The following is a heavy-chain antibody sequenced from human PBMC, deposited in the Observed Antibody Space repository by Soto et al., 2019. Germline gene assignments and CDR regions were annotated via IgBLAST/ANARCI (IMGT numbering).Heavy chain of an antibody. V-gene: IGHV3-23*01. CDR2: ISGGGDST. Sequence: EVQLLESEGGLVQPGGSLRLSCAASGFTLRSYAMSWVRQAPGKGLQWVSAISGGGDSTYYADSVKGRFTISRDNSKNTLYLQLNNLRAEDTAVYYCAKDPRSTSYGGGVDYWGQGTLVTVSS. CDR1: GFTLRSYA. J-gene: IGHJ4*02. D-gene: IGHD6-13*01. CDR3: AKDPRSTSYGGGVDY.